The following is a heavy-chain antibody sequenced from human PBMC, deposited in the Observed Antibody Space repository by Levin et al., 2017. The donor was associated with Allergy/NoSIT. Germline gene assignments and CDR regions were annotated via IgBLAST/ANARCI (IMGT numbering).Heavy chain of an antibody. CDR1: GFTFSSYS. D-gene: IGHD3-10*01. Sequence: GGSLRLSCAASGFTFSSYSMNWVRQAPGKGLEWVSYISSSSSTIYYADSVKGRFTISRDNAKNSLYLKMNSLRAEDTAVYYCARDHFRLLWFGELFPRDYYYYYMDVWGKGTTVTVSS. J-gene: IGHJ6*03. CDR2: ISSSSSTI. CDR3: ARDHFRLLWFGELFPRDYYYYYMDV. V-gene: IGHV3-48*01.